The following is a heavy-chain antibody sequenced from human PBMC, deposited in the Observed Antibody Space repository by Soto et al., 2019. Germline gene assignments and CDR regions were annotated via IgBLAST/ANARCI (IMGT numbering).Heavy chain of an antibody. CDR2: INPNSGGT. D-gene: IGHD3-22*01. V-gene: IGHV1-2*04. Sequence: ASVKVSCKASGYTFTGYYIHWVRQAPGQGLEGMGWINPNSGGTNYAQKFQGWVTMTRDTSISTAYMELSRLRSDDTAVYYCARDPTYYYHSSGYYEGYNWFDPWGQGTMVTV. CDR1: GYTFTGYY. CDR3: ARDPTYYYHSSGYYEGYNWFDP. J-gene: IGHJ5*02.